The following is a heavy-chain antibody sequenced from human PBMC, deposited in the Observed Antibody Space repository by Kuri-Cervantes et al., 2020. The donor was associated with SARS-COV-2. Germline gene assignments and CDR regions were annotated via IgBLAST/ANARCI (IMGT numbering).Heavy chain of an antibody. J-gene: IGHJ6*03. D-gene: IGHD2-2*01. V-gene: IGHV4-59*12. CDR2: IYYNGST. CDR3: ARANIVVVPAALGAIIYYYYYMDV. CDR1: GGSISSYY. Sequence: GALRLSCTVSGGSISSYYWSWIRQPPGKGLEWIGCIYYNGSTNYNPSLKSRVTISVDTSKNQFSLKLSSVTAADTAVYYCARANIVVVPAALGAIIYYYYYMDVWGKASTVTVSS.